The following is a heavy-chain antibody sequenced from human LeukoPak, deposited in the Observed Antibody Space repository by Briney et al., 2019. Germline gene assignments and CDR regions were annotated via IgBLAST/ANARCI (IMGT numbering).Heavy chain of an antibody. CDR2: ISWNSGRI. CDR3: AKSSPGYSSGWLQH. J-gene: IGHJ1*01. CDR1: GFTFDDYA. V-gene: IGHV3-9*03. D-gene: IGHD6-19*01. Sequence: GGSLRLSCAASGFTFDDYAMHWVRQAPGKGLEWVSGISWNSGRIDYADSVKGRFTISRDNAKKSLYLQMNSLRAEDMALYYCAKSSPGYSSGWLQHWGQGTLVTASS.